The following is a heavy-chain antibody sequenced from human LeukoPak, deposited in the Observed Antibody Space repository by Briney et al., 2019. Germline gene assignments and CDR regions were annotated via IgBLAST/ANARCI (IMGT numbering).Heavy chain of an antibody. J-gene: IGHJ6*03. CDR3: ARPGYYYYYMDV. CDR2: INHSGST. V-gene: IGHV4-34*01. CDR1: GGSFSGYY. Sequence: SETLSLTCAVYGGSFSGYYWSWIRQPPGKGLEWIGEINHSGSTNYNPSLKSRVTISVDTSKNQFSLKLSSVTAADTAVYYCARPGYYYYYMDVWGKGTTVTISS.